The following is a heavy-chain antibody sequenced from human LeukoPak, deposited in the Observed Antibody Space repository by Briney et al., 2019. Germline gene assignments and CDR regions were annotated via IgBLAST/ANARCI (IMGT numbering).Heavy chain of an antibody. V-gene: IGHV3-33*01. CDR1: GFTFSNYG. CDR3: ATTASRGPQSAEYFQY. J-gene: IGHJ1*01. Sequence: PGRSLRLSCAASGFTFSNYGMRWVRQAPGKGLEWVAVIWYDGSNKYCSDSVKGRFTISRDNSKNTLYLQMNSLRAEDTAVYYCATTASRGPQSAEYFQYWGQGTLVTVSS. CDR2: IWYDGSNK.